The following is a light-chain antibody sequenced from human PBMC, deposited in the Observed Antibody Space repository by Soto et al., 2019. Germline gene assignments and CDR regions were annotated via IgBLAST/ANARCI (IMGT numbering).Light chain of an antibody. Sequence: HSVLTQPLSVPGAPGQRIIISCTGSSSNIGAGIDVHWYQQLPGTVPKLLIYSNINRLSGVPDRFSGSKSGTSASLAITGLQAEDEADYYCQSYDNSLSGYVFGTGTKVTVL. CDR1: SSNIGAGID. V-gene: IGLV1-40*01. J-gene: IGLJ1*01. CDR3: QSYDNSLSGYV. CDR2: SNI.